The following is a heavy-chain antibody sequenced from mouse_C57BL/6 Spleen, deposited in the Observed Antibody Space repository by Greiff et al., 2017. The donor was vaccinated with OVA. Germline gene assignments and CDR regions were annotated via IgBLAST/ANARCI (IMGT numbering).Heavy chain of an antibody. CDR1: GYTFTDYE. V-gene: IGHV1-15*01. CDR3: TRSKTDGYSWFAY. J-gene: IGHJ3*01. Sequence: VKLVESGAELVRPGASVTLSCKASGYTFTDYEMHWVKQTPVHGLEWIGAIDPETGGTAYNQKFKGKAILTADKSSSTAYMELRSLTSEDSAVYYCTRSKTDGYSWFAYWGQGTLVTVSA. CDR2: IDPETGGT. D-gene: IGHD2-3*01.